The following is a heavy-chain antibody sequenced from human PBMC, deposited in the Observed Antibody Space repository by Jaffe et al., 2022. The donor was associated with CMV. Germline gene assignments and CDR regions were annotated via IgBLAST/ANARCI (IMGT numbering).Heavy chain of an antibody. V-gene: IGHV2-5*01. Sequence: QITLKESGPTLVKPTQTLTLTCTFSGFSLSTSGVGVGWIRQPPGKALEWLALIYWNDDKRYSPSLKSRLTITKDTSKNQVVLTMTNMDPVDTATYYCAHSHPLPPGITMVRGVTLDRFDPWGQGTLVTVSS. CDR3: AHSHPLPPGITMVRGVTLDRFDP. CDR2: IYWNDDK. CDR1: GFSLSTSGVG. D-gene: IGHD3-10*01. J-gene: IGHJ5*02.